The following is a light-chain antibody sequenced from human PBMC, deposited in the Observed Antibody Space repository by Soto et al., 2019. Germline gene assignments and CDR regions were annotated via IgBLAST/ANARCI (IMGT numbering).Light chain of an antibody. J-gene: IGLJ2*01. CDR2: EVS. V-gene: IGLV2-14*01. CDR1: SSDVGGYNY. CDR3: SSYTSSSTRV. Sequence: QSALTQPASVSGSPGQSITISCTGTSSDVGGYNYVSWYQQHPGKAPKLIIYEVSNRPSGVSNRFSGSKSGNTASLTISGLQAEDEDDYYCSSYTSSSTRVFGGGTKLTVL.